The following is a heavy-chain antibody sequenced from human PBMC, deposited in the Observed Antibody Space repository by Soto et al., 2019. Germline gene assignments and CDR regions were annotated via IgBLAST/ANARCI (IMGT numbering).Heavy chain of an antibody. CDR2: TYYKSKWYN. Sequence: SQTLSLTCAISGDSVSSNSAAWNWIRQSPSRGLEWLGRTYYKSKWYNDYAVSVKSRIIVTPDTSKNQFSLQLNSVTPEDTAVYYCARENGLPGHNYAMDVWGQGTTVTVSS. D-gene: IGHD2-8*01. CDR1: GDSVSSNSAA. CDR3: ARENGLPGHNYAMDV. V-gene: IGHV6-1*01. J-gene: IGHJ6*02.